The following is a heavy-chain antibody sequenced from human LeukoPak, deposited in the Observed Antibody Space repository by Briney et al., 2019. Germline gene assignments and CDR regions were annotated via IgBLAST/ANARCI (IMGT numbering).Heavy chain of an antibody. V-gene: IGHV3-7*05. CDR2: LKQDGSDK. CDR3: ARETRGTVGSY. J-gene: IGHJ4*02. CDR1: GFTFSTYA. Sequence: GGSLRLSCAASGFTFSTYAIHWFRQTPGGGLEWVASLKQDGSDKYYVDSVKGRFTISRGNAGNSLYLQMNSLRAEDTAVYYCARETRGTVGSYWGQGTLVTVSS. D-gene: IGHD1-26*01.